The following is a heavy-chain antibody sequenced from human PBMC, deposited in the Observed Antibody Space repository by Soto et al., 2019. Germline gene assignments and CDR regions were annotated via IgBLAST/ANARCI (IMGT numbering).Heavy chain of an antibody. CDR1: GGTFSSYT. CDR3: ARVYGDIVATIYLGWFDP. V-gene: IGHV1-69*02. D-gene: IGHD5-12*01. J-gene: IGHJ5*02. Sequence: GASVKVSCKASGGTFSSYTISWVRQAPGQGLEWMGRIIPILGIANYAQKFQGRVTITADKSTSTAYMELSSLRSEDTAVYYCARVYGDIVATIYLGWFDPWGQGTLVTVSS. CDR2: IIPILGIA.